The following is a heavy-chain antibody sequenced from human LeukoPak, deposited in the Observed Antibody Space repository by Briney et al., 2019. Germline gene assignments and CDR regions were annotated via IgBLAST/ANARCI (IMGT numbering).Heavy chain of an antibody. V-gene: IGHV5-51*01. J-gene: IGHJ3*02. CDR2: IHPGDSDT. CDR1: GYSFTSYW. D-gene: IGHD6-13*01. CDR3: ARLSSYSSSWYTDAFDI. Sequence: GESLKISCKGSGYSFTSYWIGWVRQMPGKGLEWMGIIHPGDSDTRYSPSFQGQVTISADKSISTAYLQWSSLKASDTAMYYCARLSSYSSSWYTDAFDIWGQGTMVTVSS.